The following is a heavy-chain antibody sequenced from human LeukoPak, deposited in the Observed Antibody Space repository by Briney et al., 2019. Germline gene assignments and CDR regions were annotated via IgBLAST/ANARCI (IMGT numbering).Heavy chain of an antibody. D-gene: IGHD5-18*01. CDR3: ARGATRGYSYGPPRPDY. J-gene: IGHJ4*02. CDR1: GFTFSSYT. CDR2: LSHDGANE. Sequence: PGGSLRLSCAASGFTFSSYTIHWVRQAPGEGLEWVALLSHDGANEYYADSVKGRFTISRDTSKNTLSLQMNSLRAEDTAVYYCARGATRGYSYGPPRPDYWGQGTLVTVSS. V-gene: IGHV3-30-3*01.